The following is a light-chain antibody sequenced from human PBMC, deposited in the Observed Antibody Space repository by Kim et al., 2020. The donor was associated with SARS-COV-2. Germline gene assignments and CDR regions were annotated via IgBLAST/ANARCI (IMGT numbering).Light chain of an antibody. J-gene: IGKJ5*01. V-gene: IGKV3-11*01. Sequence: FPGERATLSCRASQSVDRYLAWYQQKPGQAPRLLIYDASNRATGIPARFSGSGSGTDVTLTISSLEPEDFAVYYCQQRNNWPPVTFGQGTRLEIK. CDR1: QSVDRY. CDR2: DAS. CDR3: QQRNNWPPVT.